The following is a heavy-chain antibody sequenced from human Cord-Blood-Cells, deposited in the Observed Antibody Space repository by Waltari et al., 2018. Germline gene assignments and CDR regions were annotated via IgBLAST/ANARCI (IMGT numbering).Heavy chain of an antibody. D-gene: IGHD4-17*01. CDR3: AREGYGTTVTTDY. CDR1: GFTFSSYW. V-gene: IGHV3-7*01. CDR2: IKQDGSEK. Sequence: EVQLVESGGGLVQPGGYLSLSCAASGFTFSSYWMSWVRQAPGKGLEWVANIKQDGSEKYYVDSVKGRFTISRDNAKNSLYLQMNSLRAEDTAVYYCAREGYGTTVTTDYWGQGTLVTVSS. J-gene: IGHJ4*02.